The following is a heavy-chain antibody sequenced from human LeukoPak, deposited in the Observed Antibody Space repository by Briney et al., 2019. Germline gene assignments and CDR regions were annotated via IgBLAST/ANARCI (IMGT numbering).Heavy chain of an antibody. J-gene: IGHJ4*02. Sequence: PGGSLRLSCAASGFTFSSYGMHWVRQAPGKGLEWVAVISYDGSNKYYADSVKGRFTISRDNAKNTLYLKTNSLRAEDTAVYYCGKAGDGYSSAWTFEYWGQGTLVTVSS. D-gene: IGHD6-19*01. V-gene: IGHV3-30*18. CDR2: ISYDGSNK. CDR3: GKAGDGYSSAWTFEY. CDR1: GFTFSSYG.